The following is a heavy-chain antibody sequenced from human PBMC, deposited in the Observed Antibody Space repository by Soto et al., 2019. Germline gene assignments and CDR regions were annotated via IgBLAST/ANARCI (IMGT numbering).Heavy chain of an antibody. CDR1: GFTFSSYA. CDR2: ISGSGSST. Sequence: EVQLLESGGGLVQPGGSLRLSCAASGFTFSSYAMSWVLQAPGKGLEWVSAISGSGSSTYYADSVKGRFTISRDNPKNTLYLQMNSLRVEDTAVYDCAKDHEVYGDSAGYFDYWGQGTLVTGSS. CDR3: AKDHEVYGDSAGYFDY. J-gene: IGHJ4*02. D-gene: IGHD4-17*01. V-gene: IGHV3-23*01.